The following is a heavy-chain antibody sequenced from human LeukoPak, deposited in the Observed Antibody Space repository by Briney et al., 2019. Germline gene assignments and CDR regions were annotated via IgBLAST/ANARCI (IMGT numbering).Heavy chain of an antibody. Sequence: GGSLRLSCAASGFTFSGSAMHWVRQASGKGLEWVGRIRSKANSYATAYAASVKGRFTISRDDSKNTAYLQMNSLRAEDTAVYYCARDLLGGYNRGAFDIWGQGTMVTVSS. CDR3: ARDLLGGYNRGAFDI. D-gene: IGHD5-24*01. CDR2: IRSKANSYAT. CDR1: GFTFSGSA. J-gene: IGHJ3*02. V-gene: IGHV3-73*01.